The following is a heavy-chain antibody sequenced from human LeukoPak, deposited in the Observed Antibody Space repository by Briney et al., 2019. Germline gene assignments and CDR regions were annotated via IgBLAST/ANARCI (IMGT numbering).Heavy chain of an antibody. Sequence: SETLSLTCIVPGGSISRSSYYWAWIRQSPGKGLEWIGTFSSGGSAYYNPSLTSRVSISKDTSDNQFSLRLCSVTAADTAVYYCARKQTGTMYDVWGQGPQVTVSS. CDR2: FSSGGSA. D-gene: IGHD1-7*01. J-gene: IGHJ4*02. CDR3: ARKQTGTMYDV. V-gene: IGHV4-39*07. CDR1: GGSISRSSYY.